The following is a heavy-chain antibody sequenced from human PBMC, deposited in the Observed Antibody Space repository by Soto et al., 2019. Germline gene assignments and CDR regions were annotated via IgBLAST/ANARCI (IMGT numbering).Heavy chain of an antibody. J-gene: IGHJ4*02. V-gene: IGHV3-7*04. D-gene: IGHD3-10*01. Sequence: EVHLVESGGGLVQPGGSLRLSCAASGFNFDIYWMSWVRQAPGKGLEWVANINAPGTAKFYGDSVKGRFTISRDSAKNSLYLEMKSLRVEDTAIPYCASDGFAIYAREHWGQGTLVTVSS. CDR3: ASDGFAIYAREH. CDR2: INAPGTAK. CDR1: GFNFDIYW.